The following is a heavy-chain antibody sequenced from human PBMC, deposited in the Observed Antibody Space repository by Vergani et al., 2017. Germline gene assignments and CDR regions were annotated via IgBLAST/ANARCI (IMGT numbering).Heavy chain of an antibody. CDR1: GFTFSSYG. CDR3: AKDRPLRVGATTYYGMDV. Sequence: VQLVESGGGVVQPGRSLRLSCAASGFTFSSYGMHWVRQAPGKGLEWVSAISGSGGSTYYADSVKGRFTISRDNSKNTLYLQMNSLRAEDTAVYYCAKDRPLRVGATTYYGMDVWGQGP. J-gene: IGHJ6*02. CDR2: ISGSGGST. V-gene: IGHV3-23*04. D-gene: IGHD1-26*01.